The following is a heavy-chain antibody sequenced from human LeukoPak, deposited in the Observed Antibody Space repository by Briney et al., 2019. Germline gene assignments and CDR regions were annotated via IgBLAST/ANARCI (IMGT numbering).Heavy chain of an antibody. CDR3: ARDFWFGEFHYFDY. D-gene: IGHD3-10*01. CDR1: YGSISSYY. CDR2: IYYTGGT. V-gene: IGHV4-59*01. Sequence: SETLSLTCTVSYGSISSYYWTWIRQPPGKGLEWIGYIYYTGGTNYNPSLESRVTISVDTSKNQFSLKLSSVTAADTAVYYCARDFWFGEFHYFDYWGQGTLVTVSS. J-gene: IGHJ4*02.